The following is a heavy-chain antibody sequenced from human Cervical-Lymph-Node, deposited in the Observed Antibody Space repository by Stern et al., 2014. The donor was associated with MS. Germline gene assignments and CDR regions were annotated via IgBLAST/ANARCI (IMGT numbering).Heavy chain of an antibody. CDR3: ARDPLKRSSSGRNWFDP. D-gene: IGHD6-13*01. CDR2: ISSSSSYI. J-gene: IGHJ5*02. CDR1: GFTFSSYS. V-gene: IGHV3-21*01. Sequence: EVQLVASGGGLVKPGGSLRLSCAASGFTFSSYSMNWVRQAPGKGLEWVSSISSSSSYIYYADSVKGRFTISRDNAKNSLYLQMNSLRAEDTAVYYCARDPLKRSSSGRNWFDPWGQGTLVTVSS.